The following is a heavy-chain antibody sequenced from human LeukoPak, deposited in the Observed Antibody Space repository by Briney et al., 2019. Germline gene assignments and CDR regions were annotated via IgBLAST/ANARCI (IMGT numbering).Heavy chain of an antibody. Sequence: GGSLRLSCAASGFTFSNAWMSWVRQAPGKGLEWVGRIKSKTDGGTTDYAAPVKGRFTISRDNAKNTLFLQMKSLRAEDTAVYYCARGGPVLLWFGDAFDIWGQGTMVTVSS. J-gene: IGHJ3*02. CDR3: ARGGPVLLWFGDAFDI. D-gene: IGHD3-10*01. V-gene: IGHV3-15*05. CDR1: GFTFSNAW. CDR2: IKSKTDGGTT.